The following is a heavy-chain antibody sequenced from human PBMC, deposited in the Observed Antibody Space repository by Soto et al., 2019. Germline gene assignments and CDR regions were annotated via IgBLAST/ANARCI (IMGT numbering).Heavy chain of an antibody. J-gene: IGHJ4*02. CDR2: IYHSGTT. CDR3: ARAGDYVDYSLDY. V-gene: IGHV4-31*03. Sequence: QVQLQESGPGLVKPSQTLSLTCTVSGGSINSGVYYWNWIRQHPGKGLEWIGYIYHSGTTYYNPSLRSRATISVDTSERQFSLNLSSVTAADTAVYYCARAGDYVDYSLDYWGQGTLVTVSS. D-gene: IGHD4-17*01. CDR1: GGSINSGVYY.